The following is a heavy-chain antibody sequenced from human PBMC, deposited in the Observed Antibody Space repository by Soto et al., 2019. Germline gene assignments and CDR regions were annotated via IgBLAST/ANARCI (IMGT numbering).Heavy chain of an antibody. CDR3: ARDVGYYGGSGYSGS. Sequence: PGGSLRLSCAASGLTVFNNYMSWVRQAPGKGLEWVSAINSGNSNTYYADSVKGRFTISRDSSQNTLHLQMNSLRVEDTAVYYCARDVGYYGGSGYSGSWGQGTLVTVSS. CDR2: INSGNSNT. D-gene: IGHD3-22*01. V-gene: IGHV3-53*01. J-gene: IGHJ5*02. CDR1: GLTVFNNY.